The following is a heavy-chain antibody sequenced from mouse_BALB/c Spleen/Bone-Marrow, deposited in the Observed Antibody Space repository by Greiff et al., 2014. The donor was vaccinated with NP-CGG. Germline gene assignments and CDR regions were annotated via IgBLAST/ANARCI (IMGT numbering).Heavy chain of an antibody. CDR1: GYAFSSSW. CDR2: IYPGDGDT. CDR3: TRGGMGLDH. V-gene: IGHV1-82*01. D-gene: IGHD2-2*01. Sequence: QVQLQQSGPELVKPGASVKISCKASGYAFSSSWMNWVKQRPGQGLEWIGRIYPGDGDTNYNGKFKGKATLTADKSSSTAFMQLSSLTSEDSAVYFCTRGGMGLDHWGQGTTLTVSS. J-gene: IGHJ2*01.